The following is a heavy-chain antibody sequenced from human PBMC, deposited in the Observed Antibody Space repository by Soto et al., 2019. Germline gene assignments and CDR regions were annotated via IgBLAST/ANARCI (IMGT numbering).Heavy chain of an antibody. D-gene: IGHD6-13*01. CDR3: AGYSSSSTGAFDI. V-gene: IGHV3-23*01. Sequence: AISGSGGSTYYADSVKGRFTISRDNSKNTLYLQMNSLRAEDTAVYYCAGYSSSSTGAFDIWGQGTMVTVSS. J-gene: IGHJ3*02. CDR2: ISGSGGST.